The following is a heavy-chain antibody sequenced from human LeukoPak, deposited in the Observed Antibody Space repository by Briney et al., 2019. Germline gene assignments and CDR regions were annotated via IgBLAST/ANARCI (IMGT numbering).Heavy chain of an antibody. V-gene: IGHV3-7*01. CDR2: IKPDESEK. CDR1: GFSFSGSW. CDR3: ARASSYSFDI. J-gene: IGHJ3*02. Sequence: GGSLRLSCAASGFSFSGSWMSWVRQAPGKGLEWVAHIKPDESEKFYMDSVKGRFTVSRDNAKSLVFLLMNSLRAEDTAVYYCARASSYSFDIWGQGTMVTVSS. D-gene: IGHD2-2*01.